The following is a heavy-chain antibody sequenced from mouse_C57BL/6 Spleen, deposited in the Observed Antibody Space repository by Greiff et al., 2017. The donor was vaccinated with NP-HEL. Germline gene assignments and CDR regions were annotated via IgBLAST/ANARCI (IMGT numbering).Heavy chain of an antibody. CDR3: AQEGGYGNYGAWFAY. Sequence: EVQLHQSGPELVKPGASVKISCKASGYSFTDYNMNWVKQSNGKSLEWIGVINPNYGTTSYNQKFKGKATLTVDQSSSTAYMQLNSLTSEDSAVYYCAQEGGYGNYGAWFAYWGQGTLVTVSA. CDR2: INPNYGTT. J-gene: IGHJ3*01. V-gene: IGHV1-39*01. CDR1: GYSFTDYN. D-gene: IGHD2-1*01.